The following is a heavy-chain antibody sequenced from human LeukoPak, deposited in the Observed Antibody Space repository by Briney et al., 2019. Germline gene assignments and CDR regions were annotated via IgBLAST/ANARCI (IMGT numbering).Heavy chain of an antibody. Sequence: GGSLRLSCAASGFTLSSYGMSWVRQAPGKGLEWVSAISGSGGSTYYADSVKGRFTISRDKSKNTLYLQMKSLRAEDTAVYYCAKGCCSSTNCYGLFDYWGQGTLVTVSS. D-gene: IGHD2-2*01. CDR3: AKGCCSSTNCYGLFDY. CDR1: GFTLSSYG. CDR2: ISGSGGST. V-gene: IGHV3-23*01. J-gene: IGHJ4*02.